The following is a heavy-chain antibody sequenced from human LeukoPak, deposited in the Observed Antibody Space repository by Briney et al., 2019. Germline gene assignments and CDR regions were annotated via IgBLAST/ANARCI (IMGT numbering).Heavy chain of an antibody. CDR3: ARDVSDFWSFSKYYYMDV. CDR2: ISTYNGNT. CDR1: GYTFISYG. V-gene: IGHV1-18*01. Sequence: ASVKVSCKASGYTFISYGISWVRQAPGQGLEWMGWISTYNGNTNYAQKFQGGVTMTTDTSTSTVYMELRSLRSDDTAVYYCARDVSDFWSFSKYYYMDVWGKGTTVTVSS. D-gene: IGHD3-3*01. J-gene: IGHJ6*03.